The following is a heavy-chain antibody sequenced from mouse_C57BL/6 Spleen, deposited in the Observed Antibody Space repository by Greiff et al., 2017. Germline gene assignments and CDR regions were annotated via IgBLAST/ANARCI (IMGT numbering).Heavy chain of an antibody. CDR3: ARRDTTAPYAMDD. V-gene: IGHV1-82*01. Sequence: QVQLKEPGPELVKPGASVKISCKASGYAFSSSWMNWVKQRPGQGLEWIGRIYPADGDTNYNGKFQGKATLTADKSSSTAYMQLSSLISEDSAVYFCARRDTTAPYAMDDWGPGTSVTVAA. CDR2: IYPADGDT. CDR1: GYAFSSSW. D-gene: IGHD1-2*01. J-gene: IGHJ4*01.